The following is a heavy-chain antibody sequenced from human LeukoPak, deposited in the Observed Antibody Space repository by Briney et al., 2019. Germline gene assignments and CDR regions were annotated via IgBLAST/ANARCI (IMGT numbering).Heavy chain of an antibody. Sequence: ASVKVSCKASGGTFSSYAISWVRQAPGQGLEWMGGIIPIFGTANYAQKFQGRVTITADKSTSTAYMELSRLRSEDTAVHYCARECGGGAGGVFDVFDIWGQETMVTVSS. V-gene: IGHV1-69*06. D-gene: IGHD2-21*01. CDR3: ARECGGGAGGVFDVFDI. CDR1: GGTFSSYA. CDR2: IIPIFGTA. J-gene: IGHJ3*02.